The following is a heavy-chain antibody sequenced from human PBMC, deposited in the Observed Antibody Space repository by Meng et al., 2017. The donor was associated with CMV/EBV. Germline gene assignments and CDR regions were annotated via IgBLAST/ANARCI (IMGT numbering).Heavy chain of an antibody. V-gene: IGHV3-30*02. CDR3: AKDQVDSSGWLTAFDY. CDR1: GFTFSSYG. D-gene: IGHD6-19*01. Sequence: GESLKISCAASGFTFSSYGMHWVRQAPGKGLEWVAFIRYDGSNKYYADSVKGRFTISRDNSKNTLYLQTNSLRAEDTAVYYCAKDQVDSSGWLTAFDYWGQGTLVTVSS. J-gene: IGHJ4*02. CDR2: IRYDGSNK.